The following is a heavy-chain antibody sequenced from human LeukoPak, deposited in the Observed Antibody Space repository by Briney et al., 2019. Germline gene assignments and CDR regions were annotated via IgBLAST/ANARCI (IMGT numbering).Heavy chain of an antibody. J-gene: IGHJ4*02. D-gene: IGHD3-3*01. V-gene: IGHV3-30*02. CDR2: IRYEGRNK. Sequence: GRTLRLSCEASGFTFSSYGMHWVRQAPAKGMEWVAFIRYEGRNKYYADSVKGRFTISGDNSKNTLYLQMNSLRAEDTAVYYCAGDLRFLEWFDFDYWGQGALVSVSA. CDR3: AGDLRFLEWFDFDY. CDR1: GFTFSSYG.